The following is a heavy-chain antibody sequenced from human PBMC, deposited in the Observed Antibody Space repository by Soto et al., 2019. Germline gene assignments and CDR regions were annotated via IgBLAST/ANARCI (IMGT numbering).Heavy chain of an antibody. CDR3: STAGQWYFWTASYFEH. D-gene: IGHD3-3*01. J-gene: IGHJ4*02. V-gene: IGHV3-73*01. CDR1: GFTFSGSA. CDR2: IRSKANSYAT. Sequence: GGSLRLSCAASGFTFSGSAMHWVRQASGKGLEWVGRIRSKANSYATAYAASVKGRFTISRDDSKDILYLEMNSLKTVDTGVYYCSTAGQWYFWTASYFEHWGQGTPVTVSS.